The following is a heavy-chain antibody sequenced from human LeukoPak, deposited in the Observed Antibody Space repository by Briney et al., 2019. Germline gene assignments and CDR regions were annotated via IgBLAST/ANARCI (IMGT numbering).Heavy chain of an antibody. V-gene: IGHV3-11*01. D-gene: IGHD6-19*01. J-gene: IGHJ4*02. CDR2: ISSSGSTI. CDR3: ATPEVAGISPMYYFDY. CDR1: GFTFSDYY. Sequence: SGGSLRLSCAASGFTFSDYYMSWIRQAPGKGLEWVSYISSSGSTIYYADSVKGRFTISRDNSKNTLYLQMNSLRAEDTAVYYCATPEVAGISPMYYFDYWGQGTLVTVSS.